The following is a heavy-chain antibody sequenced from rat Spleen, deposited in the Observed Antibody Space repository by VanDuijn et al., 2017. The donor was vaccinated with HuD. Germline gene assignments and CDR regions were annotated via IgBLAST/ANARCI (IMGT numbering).Heavy chain of an antibody. J-gene: IGHJ4*01. CDR2: INSAGST. V-gene: IGHV3-3*01. CDR3: ARSRYSSYIYVMDA. CDR1: SYSITSNY. Sequence: EVQLQESGPGLVKPSQSLSLTCSVTSYSITSNYWGWIRKFPGNKLEWMGYINSAGSTNSNPSLKSRISITRDTSKNQFFLQVNSVTTEDTATYYCARSRYSSYIYVMDAWGQGASVTVSS. D-gene: IGHD1-2*01.